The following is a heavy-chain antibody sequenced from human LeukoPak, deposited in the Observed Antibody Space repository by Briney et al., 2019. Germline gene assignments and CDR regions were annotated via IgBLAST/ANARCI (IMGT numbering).Heavy chain of an antibody. V-gene: IGHV1-46*01. CDR3: ARVKGSITMVRGVISHAGGYFDY. CDR1: GYTFTSYY. CDR2: INPSGGST. D-gene: IGHD3-10*01. J-gene: IGHJ4*02. Sequence: ASVKVSCKASGYTFTSYYMHWVRQAPGQGLEWMGIINPSGGSTSYAQKFQGKVTMTRDTSTSTAYMELRSLRSDDTAVYYCARVKGSITMVRGVISHAGGYFDYWGQGTLVTVSS.